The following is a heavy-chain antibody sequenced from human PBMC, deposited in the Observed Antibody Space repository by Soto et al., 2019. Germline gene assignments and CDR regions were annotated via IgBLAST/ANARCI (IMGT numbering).Heavy chain of an antibody. Sequence: PGGSLRLSCAASGFTFSSYAMSWVRQAPGKGLEWVSAISGSGGSTYYADSVKGRFTISRDNSKNTLYLQMNSLRAEDTAVYYCAKNGRGAVVVPAAMRHFDCWGQGTLVTVSS. CDR3: AKNGRGAVVVPAAMRHFDC. D-gene: IGHD2-2*01. V-gene: IGHV3-23*01. CDR2: ISGSGGST. J-gene: IGHJ4*02. CDR1: GFTFSSYA.